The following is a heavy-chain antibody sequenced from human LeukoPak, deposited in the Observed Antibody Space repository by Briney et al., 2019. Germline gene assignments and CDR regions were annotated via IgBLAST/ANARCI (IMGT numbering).Heavy chain of an antibody. D-gene: IGHD2-2*01. Sequence: GESLKISCKSSGYSFTNYWIGWVRQMPGKGLEWMGIIYPGDSDTRYSPSFQGQVTISADKSISTAYLQWSSLKASDTAMYYCARATLGYCSTTSCYRWFDSWGQGTLVTVSS. CDR1: GYSFTNYW. J-gene: IGHJ5*01. CDR2: IYPGDSDT. V-gene: IGHV5-51*01. CDR3: ARATLGYCSTTSCYRWFDS.